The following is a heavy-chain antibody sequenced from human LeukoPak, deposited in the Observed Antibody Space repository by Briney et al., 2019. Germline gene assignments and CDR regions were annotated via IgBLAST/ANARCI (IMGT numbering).Heavy chain of an antibody. CDR1: GYSISSGYY. CDR2: IYYSGTT. J-gene: IGHJ5*02. CDR3: AVYGSSAGWFDP. Sequence: PSETLSLTCTVSGYSISSGYYWAWIRQAPGMGLDWIGCIYYSGTTHYNPSLKSRVTISVDTSKNQFSLKLTSVTAADAVVYYCAVYGSSAGWFDPWGQGTLVTVSP. D-gene: IGHD6-6*01. V-gene: IGHV4-38-2*02.